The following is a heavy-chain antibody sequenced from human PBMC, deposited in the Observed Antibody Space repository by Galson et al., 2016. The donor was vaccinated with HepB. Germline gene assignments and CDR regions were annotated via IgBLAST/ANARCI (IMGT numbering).Heavy chain of an antibody. CDR1: GGTFSSYA. V-gene: IGHV1-69*06. Sequence: SVKVSCKASGGTFSSYAISWVRQAPGQGLEWMVRIIPFFGTANYAQKFQGRATITADKSTSTAYMELSSLRSEDTAVYYCARGVVPGAMRYYYFDMDVWGQGTTVTVSS. CDR2: IIPFFGTA. D-gene: IGHD2-2*01. J-gene: IGHJ6*02. CDR3: ARGVVPGAMRYYYFDMDV.